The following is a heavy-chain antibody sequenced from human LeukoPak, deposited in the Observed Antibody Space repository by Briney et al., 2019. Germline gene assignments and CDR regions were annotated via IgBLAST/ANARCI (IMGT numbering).Heavy chain of an antibody. J-gene: IGHJ4*02. CDR2: INHSGST. CDR1: GGCLSGYY. D-gene: IGHD3-22*01. CDR3: ARGPIAVV. Sequence: PSETRTLTCAVYGGCLSGYYWSWIRQPPGKGLEWIGEINHSGSTNYNPSLKSRVTISVDTSKNQFSLKLSSVTAADTAVYYCARGPIAVVWGQGTLVTVSS. V-gene: IGHV4-34*01.